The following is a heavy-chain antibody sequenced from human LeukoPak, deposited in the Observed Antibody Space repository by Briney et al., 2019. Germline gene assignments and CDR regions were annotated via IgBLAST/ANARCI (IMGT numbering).Heavy chain of an antibody. D-gene: IGHD4-11*01. CDR2: IYYSGST. CDR3: AITKTTSRFDP. J-gene: IGHJ5*02. V-gene: IGHV4-39*07. CDR1: GGSISTSSYY. Sequence: SETLSLTCTVSGGSISTSSYYWGWIRQPPGKGLEWIGSIYYSGSTYYNPSLKSRVTISVDTSKNQFSLKLSSVTAADTAVYYCAITKTTSRFDPWGQGTLVTVSS.